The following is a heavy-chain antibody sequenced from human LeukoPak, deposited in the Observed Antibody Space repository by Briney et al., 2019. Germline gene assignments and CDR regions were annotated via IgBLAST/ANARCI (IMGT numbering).Heavy chain of an antibody. CDR2: ISYDGSNK. J-gene: IGHJ4*02. V-gene: IGHV3-30-3*01. D-gene: IGHD1-26*01. Sequence: TGGSLRLSCAASGFTFSSYAMHWVRQAPGKGLEWVEVISYDGSNKYYADSVKGRFTISRDNSKNTLYLQMNSLRAEDTAVYYCARETNPRIVGATPFDYWGQGTLVTVSS. CDR3: ARETNPRIVGATPFDY. CDR1: GFTFSSYA.